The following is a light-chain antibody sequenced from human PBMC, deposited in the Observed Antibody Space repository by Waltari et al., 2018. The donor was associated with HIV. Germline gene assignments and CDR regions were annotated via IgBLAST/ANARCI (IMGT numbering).Light chain of an antibody. Sequence: QSALTQPASVSGSPGQSITISCSGTHVGYYNLVSWYQHHPGKVSKLIIYEVSKRPSGVSNRFSGSKSGDMASLTISGLQAEDEAEYHCCSYAGSRTLVFGTGTTVTVL. V-gene: IGLV2-23*02. CDR3: CSYAGSRTLV. CDR1: HVGYYNL. CDR2: EVS. J-gene: IGLJ1*01.